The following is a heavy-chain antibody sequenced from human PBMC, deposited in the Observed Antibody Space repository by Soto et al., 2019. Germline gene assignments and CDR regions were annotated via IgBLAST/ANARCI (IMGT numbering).Heavy chain of an antibody. V-gene: IGHV3-30-3*01. J-gene: IGHJ2*01. D-gene: IGHD4-4*01. CDR1: GFTFSSYA. CDR2: ISYDGSNK. Sequence: QVQLVESGGGVVQPGRSLRLSFAASGFTFSSYAMHWVRQVPGKGLEWVAVISYDGSNKYYADSVKGRFTISRDNSKNTLYLQMNSLGAEDTAVYYCASPLWRDDYNWGYFDLWGRGTLVTVSS. CDR3: ASPLWRDDYNWGYFDL.